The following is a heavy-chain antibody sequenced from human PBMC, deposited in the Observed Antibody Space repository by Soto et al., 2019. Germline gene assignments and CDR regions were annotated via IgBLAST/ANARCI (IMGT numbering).Heavy chain of an antibody. CDR2: MNPNSGNT. CDR1: GYTFTSYD. D-gene: IGHD5-18*01. V-gene: IGHV1-8*01. CDR3: ARGRHTAMVDLNP. J-gene: IGHJ5*02. Sequence: ASLQVSCKASGYTFTSYDINWVRQATGQGLEWMGWMNPNSGNTGYAQKFQGRVTMTRDTSISTAYMELSSLRSEDTAVYYCARGRHTAMVDLNPWGQGTLVTVSS.